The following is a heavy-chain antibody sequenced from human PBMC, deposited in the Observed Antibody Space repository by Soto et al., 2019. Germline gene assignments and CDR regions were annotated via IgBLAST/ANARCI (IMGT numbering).Heavy chain of an antibody. CDR2: INHSGST. V-gene: IGHV4-34*01. J-gene: IGHJ4*02. D-gene: IGHD3-10*01. CDR3: ASGVRVVRGVIREAIKPYFDY. CDR1: GGSFSGYY. Sequence: SETLSLTCAVYGGSFSGYYWSWIRQPPGKGLEWIGEINHSGSTNYNPSLKSRVTISVDTSKNQFSLKLSSVTAADTAVYYCASGVRVVRGVIREAIKPYFDYWGQGTLVTVSS.